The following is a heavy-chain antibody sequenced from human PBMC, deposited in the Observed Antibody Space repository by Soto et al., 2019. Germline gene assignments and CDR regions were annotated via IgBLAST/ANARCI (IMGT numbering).Heavy chain of an antibody. D-gene: IGHD3-10*01. J-gene: IGHJ6*01. CDR1: GGSISRDDSY. CDR3: ARDSYGSVRYLDAHSIFYGMDV. Sequence: SETLSLTCTFSGGSISRDDSYWSWIRHPPRKGLDWIGYIYYSGSTYYNPSLKSRVTISVDTSKNQFSLKLSSVTAADTAVYYCARDSYGSVRYLDAHSIFYGMDV. V-gene: IGHV4-30-4*02. CDR2: IYYSGST.